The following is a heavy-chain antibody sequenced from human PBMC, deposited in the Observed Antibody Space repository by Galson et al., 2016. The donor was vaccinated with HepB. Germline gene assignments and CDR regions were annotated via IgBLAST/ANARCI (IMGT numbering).Heavy chain of an antibody. J-gene: IGHJ4*02. CDR2: IYPGDSET. D-gene: IGHD2-15*01. CDR1: GYTFSDYW. V-gene: IGHV5-51*01. CDR3: ARSNTLTPLGYFDY. Sequence: QSGAEVKKPGESLKISCKGSGYTFSDYWLGWVRQMPGKGLEWMGIIYPGDSETRYSPSFQGQVTISADKSISTAYLQWSSLKASDTAMYYCARSNTLTPLGYFDYWGQGTLVTVSS.